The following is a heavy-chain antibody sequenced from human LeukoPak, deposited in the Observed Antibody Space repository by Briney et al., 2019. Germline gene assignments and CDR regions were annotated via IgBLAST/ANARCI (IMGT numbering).Heavy chain of an antibody. CDR1: GFTLSSFS. CDR3: ARDTVNGPFVISLDY. CDR2: ISSSSTSNI. V-gene: IGHV3-21*01. Sequence: PGGSLRLSCAASGFTLSSFSMNWVRQAPGKGLEWVSYISSSSTSNIFYADSVKGRFTISRDNAKNSLHLQMTSLRAEDTAIYYCARDTVNGPFVISLDYWGQGALVTVSS. J-gene: IGHJ4*02. D-gene: IGHD2-8*01.